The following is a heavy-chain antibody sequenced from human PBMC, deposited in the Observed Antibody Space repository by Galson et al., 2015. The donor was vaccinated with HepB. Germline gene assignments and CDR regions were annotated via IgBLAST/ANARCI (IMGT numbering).Heavy chain of an antibody. V-gene: IGHV3-33*01. D-gene: IGHD6-13*01. CDR2: IWSDGSNQ. CDR3: AREAHIAAPACLDS. CDR1: GFTFNTYG. Sequence: SLRLSCAASGFTFNTYGMHWVRQAPGKGLEWVALIWSDGSNQYYADSVKGRFTISRDNSRNTLYLQMNRLRAEDTALYYCAREAHIAAPACLDSWGQGTLVTVSS. J-gene: IGHJ4*02.